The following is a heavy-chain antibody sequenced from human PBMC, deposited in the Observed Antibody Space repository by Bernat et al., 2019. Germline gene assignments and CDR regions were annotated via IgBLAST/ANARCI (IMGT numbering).Heavy chain of an antibody. CDR1: GFTFGDYA. V-gene: IGHV3-49*05. J-gene: IGHJ6*03. CDR2: IRSKAYGGTT. D-gene: IGHD3/OR15-3a*01. CDR3: TNGRLNYYYYYMDV. Sequence: EVQLVESGGGLVKPGRSLRLSCTATGFTFGDYAMSWFRQAPGKGLEWVGFIRSKAYGGTTEYAASVKGRFTISRDDSKSIAYLQMNSLKTEDTAVYYCTNGRLNYYYYYMDVWGKGTTVTVSS.